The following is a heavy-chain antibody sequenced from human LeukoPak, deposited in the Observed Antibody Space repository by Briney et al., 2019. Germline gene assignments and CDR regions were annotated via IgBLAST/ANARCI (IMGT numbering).Heavy chain of an antibody. D-gene: IGHD6-19*01. CDR3: ARAVYSSGWYPDAFDI. V-gene: IGHV4-4*02. CDR1: GGSISSSNW. Sequence: SETLSLTCAVSGGSISSSNWWSWVRQPPGKGLEWIGEIYDSGSTNYNPSLKSRVTISVDKSKNQFSLKLSSVTAADTAVYYCARAVYSSGWYPDAFDIWGQGTMVTVSS. J-gene: IGHJ3*02. CDR2: IYDSGST.